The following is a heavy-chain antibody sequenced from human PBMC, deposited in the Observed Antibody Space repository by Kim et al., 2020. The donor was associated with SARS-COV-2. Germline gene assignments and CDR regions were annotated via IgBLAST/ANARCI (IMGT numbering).Heavy chain of an antibody. CDR3: ARDRGDYYYDSSGYQDAFDI. CDR1: GFTFSSYS. D-gene: IGHD3-22*01. CDR2: ISSSSSTI. Sequence: GGSLRLSCAASGFTFSSYSMNWVRQAPGKGLEWVSYISSSSSTIYYADSVKGRFTISRDNAKNSLYLQMNSLRDEDTAVYYCARDRGDYYYDSSGYQDAFDIWGQGTMVTVSS. V-gene: IGHV3-48*02. J-gene: IGHJ3*02.